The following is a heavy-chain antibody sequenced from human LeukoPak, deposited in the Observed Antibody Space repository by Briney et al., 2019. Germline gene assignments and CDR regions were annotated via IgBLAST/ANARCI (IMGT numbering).Heavy chain of an antibody. V-gene: IGHV4-61*02. CDR3: AGGGSSDFKGYYYYGMDV. CDR1: GGSISSGSYY. Sequence: PSQTLSLTCTVSGGSISSGSYYWSWIRQPAGKGLEWIGRIYTSGSTNYNPSLKSRVTISVDTSKNQFSLKLSSVTAADTAVYYCAGGGSSDFKGYYYYGMDVWGQGTTVTVSS. J-gene: IGHJ6*02. CDR2: IYTSGST. D-gene: IGHD3-3*01.